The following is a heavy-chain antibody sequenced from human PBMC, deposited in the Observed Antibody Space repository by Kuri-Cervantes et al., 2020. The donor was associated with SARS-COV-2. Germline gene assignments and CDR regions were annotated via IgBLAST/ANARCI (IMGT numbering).Heavy chain of an antibody. V-gene: IGHV1-69*13. D-gene: IGHD3-16*01. J-gene: IGHJ6*02. CDR2: IIPIFVTA. CDR1: GGTFSSYA. CDR3: ARTTELRYHHPPPDTYYYGMDV. Sequence: SENVPCKPCGGTFSSYAISWVRQAPGQGLEWKGGIIPIFVTANYAQKFQDRVTITADESTSTAYIELSSLRSEDTAVHYCARTTELRYHHPPPDTYYYGMDVWGQGTTVTVSS.